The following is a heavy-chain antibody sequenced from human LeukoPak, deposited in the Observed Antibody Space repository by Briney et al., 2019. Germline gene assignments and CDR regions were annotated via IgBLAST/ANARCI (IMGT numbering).Heavy chain of an antibody. J-gene: IGHJ4*02. D-gene: IGHD1-7*01. Sequence: SRRPSCAPAAFTLSNYAMHCVSQAPSKGLEWEAIISYDGSSKDYADSVKGRFTISRDNSKNTLYLQMNSLGPEDTAMYYCAKVRVVFNWNYAYYFDYWGQGTLVTVSS. V-gene: IGHV3-30*18. CDR3: AKVRVVFNWNYAYYFDY. CDR2: ISYDGSSK. CDR1: AFTLSNYA.